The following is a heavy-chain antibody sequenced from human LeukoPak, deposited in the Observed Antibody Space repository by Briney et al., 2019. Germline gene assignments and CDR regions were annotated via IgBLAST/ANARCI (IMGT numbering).Heavy chain of an antibody. CDR3: VRVGSVAGSDYLDY. CDR1: GFTFSDHF. CDR2: SRNKAKSYTP. J-gene: IGHJ4*02. D-gene: IGHD6-19*01. V-gene: IGHV3-72*01. Sequence: PGGSLSLSCAVSGFTFSDHFLDWVRQPPGKGLGWVGRSRNKAKSYTPEYAGSVKGRFTISGDDSKDSVYLQMYSLKTEDTAVYYCVRVGSVAGSDYLDYWGQGTLVTVSS.